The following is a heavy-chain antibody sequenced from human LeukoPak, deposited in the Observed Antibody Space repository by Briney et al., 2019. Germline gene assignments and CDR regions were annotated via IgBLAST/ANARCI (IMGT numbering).Heavy chain of an antibody. D-gene: IGHD3-9*01. CDR1: GGSFSGYY. V-gene: IGHV4-34*01. CDR3: ARDAGLRYFGFGPYYFDY. J-gene: IGHJ4*02. CDR2: INHSGST. Sequence: SETLSLTCAVYGGSFSGYYWSWIRQPPGKGLEWIGEINHSGSTNYNPSLKSRVTISVDTSKNQFSLKLSSVTAADTAVYYCARDAGLRYFGFGPYYFDYWGQGTLVTVSS.